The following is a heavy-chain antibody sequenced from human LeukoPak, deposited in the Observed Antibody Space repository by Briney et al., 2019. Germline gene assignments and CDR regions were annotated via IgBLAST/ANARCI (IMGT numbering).Heavy chain of an antibody. Sequence: SETLSLTCTVSGGSISSSSYYWGWIRQPPGKGLEWIGSIYYSGSTYYNPSLKSRVTISVDTSKNQFSLQLRSVTAADTAVYYCARQVGYCSGGSCYSNYWGQGTLVTVSS. J-gene: IGHJ4*02. D-gene: IGHD2-15*01. V-gene: IGHV4-39*01. CDR2: IYYSGST. CDR1: GGSISSSSYY. CDR3: ARQVGYCSGGSCYSNY.